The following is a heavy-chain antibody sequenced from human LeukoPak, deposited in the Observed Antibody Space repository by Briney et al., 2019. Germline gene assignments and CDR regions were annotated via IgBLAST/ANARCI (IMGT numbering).Heavy chain of an antibody. Sequence: GGSLRLSCAASGFTFSSYWMHWVRQAPGKGLVWVSRVNSDGSSTTHADSVKGRFTISRDNAKNTLYLQMNNLRAEDTAVYYCATVGQKWELLDWGRGTLVTVSS. CDR3: ATVGQKWELLD. V-gene: IGHV3-74*01. J-gene: IGHJ4*02. CDR2: VNSDGSST. D-gene: IGHD1-26*01. CDR1: GFTFSSYW.